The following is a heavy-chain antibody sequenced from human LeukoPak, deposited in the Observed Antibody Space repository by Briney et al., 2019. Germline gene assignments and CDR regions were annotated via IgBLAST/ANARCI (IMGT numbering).Heavy chain of an antibody. CDR3: AISGDGHSYFDY. CDR1: GFTFSRYW. Sequence: GGSLRLSCAASGFTFSRYWMHWVRQAPGEGLVWVSRINSDGSSTTYADSVKGRFTISRDNAKNTLYLQMNSLRAEDTAVYYCAISGDGHSYFDYWGQGTLVTVSS. V-gene: IGHV3-74*01. J-gene: IGHJ4*02. D-gene: IGHD5-24*01. CDR2: INSDGSST.